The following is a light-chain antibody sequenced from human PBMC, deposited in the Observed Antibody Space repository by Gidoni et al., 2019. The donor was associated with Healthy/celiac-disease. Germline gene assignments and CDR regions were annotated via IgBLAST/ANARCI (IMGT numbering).Light chain of an antibody. CDR1: QSISSW. Sequence: TQMTQSPSTLSASVGDRVTITCRASQSISSWLAWYQQKPGKAPNHLFYKSSSLESGVPSRFSGSGAGTEFPLTISSLQPDDFATYYCQQYNSYWTFGQGTKVEIK. CDR2: KSS. J-gene: IGKJ1*01. CDR3: QQYNSYWT. V-gene: IGKV1-5*03.